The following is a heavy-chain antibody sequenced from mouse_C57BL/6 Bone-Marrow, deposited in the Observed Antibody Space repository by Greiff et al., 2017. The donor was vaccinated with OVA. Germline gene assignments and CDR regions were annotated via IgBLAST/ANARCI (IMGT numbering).Heavy chain of an antibody. CDR3: AIRGMYYGSSFDY. Sequence: QVQLQQSGAELVKPGASVKVSCKASGYTFTSYWMHWVKQRPGQGLEWIGRTHPSDSDTNYNQKFKGKATLTVDKSSSTAYMQLSSLTSEDSAVYYCAIRGMYYGSSFDYWGQGTTLTVSS. D-gene: IGHD1-1*01. CDR2: THPSDSDT. CDR1: GYTFTSYW. J-gene: IGHJ2*01. V-gene: IGHV1-74*01.